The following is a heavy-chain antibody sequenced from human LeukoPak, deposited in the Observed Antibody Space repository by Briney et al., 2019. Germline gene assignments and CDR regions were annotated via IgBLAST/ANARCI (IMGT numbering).Heavy chain of an antibody. CDR1: GYTFTSYY. D-gene: IGHD2-2*01. Sequence: GASVKVSCKASGYTFTSYYMHWVRQAPGQGLEWMGIINPSGGSTSYAQKFQGRVTMTRDTSTSIVYMELSSLRSEDTAVYYCARDRRAYCSSTSCLAFDPWGQGTLVTVSS. J-gene: IGHJ5*02. CDR3: ARDRRAYCSSTSCLAFDP. CDR2: INPSGGST. V-gene: IGHV1-46*01.